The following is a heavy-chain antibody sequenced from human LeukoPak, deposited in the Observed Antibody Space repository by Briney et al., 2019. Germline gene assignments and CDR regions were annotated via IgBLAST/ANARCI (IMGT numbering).Heavy chain of an antibody. D-gene: IGHD6-19*01. J-gene: IGHJ6*02. CDR1: GFTFSSYG. CDR2: IWYDGSNK. V-gene: IGHV3-33*01. Sequence: GGSLRLSCAASGFTFSSYGMHWVRQAPGKGLEWVAVIWYDGSNKYYADSVKGRLTISRDNSKNTLYLQMNSLRAEDTAVYYCARDSPGSSGWQYYYYYGMDVWGQGTTVTVSS. CDR3: ARDSPGSSGWQYYYYYGMDV.